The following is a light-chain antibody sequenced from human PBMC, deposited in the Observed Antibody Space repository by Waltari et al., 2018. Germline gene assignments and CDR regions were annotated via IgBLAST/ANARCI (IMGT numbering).Light chain of an antibody. Sequence: QSALTQPASVSGSPGQSITISCTGTSNDVGAYSFVSWYQQHPGKVPELMIYAVYNRPSGISVRFSGSKSGNPASLTISGLQAEDEADYYCSSYTSRKTLIFGGGTKVTVL. V-gene: IGLV2-14*01. J-gene: IGLJ2*01. CDR3: SSYTSRKTLI. CDR1: SNDVGAYSF. CDR2: AVY.